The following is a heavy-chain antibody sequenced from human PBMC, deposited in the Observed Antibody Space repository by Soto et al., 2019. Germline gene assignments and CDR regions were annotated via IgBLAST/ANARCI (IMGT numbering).Heavy chain of an antibody. CDR3: ARGGDITGTGGPFDD. Sequence: QMQLVQSGAEVKKPGSSVKVSCKASGVIFNTHAISWVRQAPRQGLEWVGGIIPVFKSTNYAQQFQGRVTSTADESTSTADMELNSLRSEDTAVYYGARGGDITGTGGPFDDWGQGTLVTVSS. D-gene: IGHD1-1*01. J-gene: IGHJ4*02. CDR1: GVIFNTHA. CDR2: IIPVFKST. V-gene: IGHV1-69*01.